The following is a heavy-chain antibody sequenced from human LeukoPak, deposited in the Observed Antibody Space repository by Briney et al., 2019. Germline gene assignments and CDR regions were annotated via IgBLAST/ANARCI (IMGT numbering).Heavy chain of an antibody. D-gene: IGHD5-18*01. CDR3: ARHRIQLWSSPGLNSDY. V-gene: IGHV4-39*01. Sequence: KSSETLSLTCIVSGGSISSSTYYWGWIRQPPGRGLDWIGSIYYSGSTYYNPSLKSRVTISVDTSKNQFSLKLNSVTAADTAVYYCARHRIQLWSSPGLNSDYWGQGTLVTVSS. CDR2: IYYSGST. CDR1: GGSISSSTYY. J-gene: IGHJ4*02.